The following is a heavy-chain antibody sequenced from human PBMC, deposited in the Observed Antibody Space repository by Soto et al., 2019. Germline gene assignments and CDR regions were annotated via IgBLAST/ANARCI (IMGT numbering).Heavy chain of an antibody. V-gene: IGHV4-30-4*01. Sequence: QVQLQESGPGLVKPSQTLSLTCTVSSGSISSGNYYWSWIRQPPGKGLEWIGYIYYSGSTYYNPSLKNRVTISVDNSNNQFFLNLRSVTAADTAIYYCARDYDLLTGHLSGYWGQGTLVTVS. CDR3: ARDYDLLTGHLSGY. CDR2: IYYSGST. CDR1: SGSISSGNYY. J-gene: IGHJ4*02. D-gene: IGHD3-9*01.